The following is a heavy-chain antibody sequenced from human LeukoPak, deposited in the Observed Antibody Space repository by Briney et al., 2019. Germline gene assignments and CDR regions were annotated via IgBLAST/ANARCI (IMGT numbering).Heavy chain of an antibody. J-gene: IGHJ3*02. CDR2: ISGSAGTT. Sequence: GGSLRLSCAASGFSFDNYAMSWVRQAPGKGLEWVSAISGSAGTTYYADSVKGRFTISRDNSKNTLYLQMSSLRAEDTAVYYCAKEYMDTAVDDAFDIWGQGTMVTVSS. V-gene: IGHV3-23*01. D-gene: IGHD5-18*01. CDR3: AKEYMDTAVDDAFDI. CDR1: GFSFDNYA.